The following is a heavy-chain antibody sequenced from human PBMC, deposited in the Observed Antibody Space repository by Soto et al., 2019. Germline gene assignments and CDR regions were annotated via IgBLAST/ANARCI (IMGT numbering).Heavy chain of an antibody. J-gene: IGHJ6*02. D-gene: IGHD3-10*01. CDR1: GGSISTYY. CDR2: IYYSGST. Sequence: QVQLQESGPGLVKPSETLSLTCTVSGGSISTYYWSWIRQPPGKGLEWIGYIYYSGSTNYNPSLKSRVTISVDTSNNQFSLKLSSVTAADTAVYYCARGDYGSGSYYKGGYYGMDVWGQGTTVTVSS. V-gene: IGHV4-59*01. CDR3: ARGDYGSGSYYKGGYYGMDV.